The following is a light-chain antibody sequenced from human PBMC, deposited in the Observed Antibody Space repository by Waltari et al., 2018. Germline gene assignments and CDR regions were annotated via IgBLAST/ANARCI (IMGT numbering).Light chain of an antibody. CDR1: QSVGSD. CDR3: QQYNQWPPIT. J-gene: IGKJ3*01. V-gene: IGKV3-15*01. Sequence: DTVVTQYPDTLSVSPGERVTLSCRASQSVGSDLAWYQQKPGQAPRLLIYGASTRATGIPARCSGSGSGTEFTLTISSLQSEDLGVYYCQQYNQWPPITFGPGTKVEVK. CDR2: GAS.